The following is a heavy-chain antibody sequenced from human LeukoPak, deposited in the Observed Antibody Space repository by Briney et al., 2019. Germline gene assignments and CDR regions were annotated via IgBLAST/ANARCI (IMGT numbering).Heavy chain of an antibody. CDR1: GFTFSSYE. Sequence: SGGSLRLSCAASGFTFSSYELNWVRQAPGKGLEWVSYISGSATVIYYADSVKGRFTISRDNTKNSLFLQLSRLRAEDTAVYYCVREGVGYSYGYAYWGQGTLVTVSS. V-gene: IGHV3-48*03. J-gene: IGHJ4*02. D-gene: IGHD5-18*01. CDR2: ISGSATVI. CDR3: VREGVGYSYGYAY.